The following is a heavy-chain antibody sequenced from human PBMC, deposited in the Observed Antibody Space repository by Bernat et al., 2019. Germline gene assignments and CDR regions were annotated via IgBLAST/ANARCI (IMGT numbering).Heavy chain of an antibody. CDR2: ISGSGGST. V-gene: IGHV3-23*01. CDR1: GFTFSSYA. Sequence: EVQLLESGGGLVQPGGSLRLSCAASGFTFSSYAMSWVRQAPGKGLEWVSAISGSGGSTYYADSVKGRFTISRDNSKNTLYLQMNSLRAEDTAVYYCAKDLLPGYYYYYYMDVWGKGTTVTVSS. J-gene: IGHJ6*03. D-gene: IGHD2-2*01. CDR3: AKDLLPGYYYYYYMDV.